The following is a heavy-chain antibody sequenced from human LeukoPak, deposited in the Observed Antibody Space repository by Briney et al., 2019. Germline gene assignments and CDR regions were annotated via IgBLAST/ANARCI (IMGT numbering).Heavy chain of an antibody. J-gene: IGHJ4*02. CDR2: IYYSGST. Sequence: SETLSLTCTVSGGSISSYYWSWIRQPPGKGLEWIGYIYYSGSTNYNPSLKSRVTVSVDMSKNQFALKLSSVTAADTAVYYCARVDYDSKIDYWGQGTLVTVSS. D-gene: IGHD3-22*01. V-gene: IGHV4-59*01. CDR3: ARVDYDSKIDY. CDR1: GGSISSYY.